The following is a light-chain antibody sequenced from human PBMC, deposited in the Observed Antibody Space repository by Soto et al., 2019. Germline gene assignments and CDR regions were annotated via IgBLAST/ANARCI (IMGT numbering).Light chain of an antibody. CDR2: DAS. CDR1: HSITNW. V-gene: IGKV1-5*01. J-gene: IGKJ1*01. CDR3: QQYDTYST. Sequence: DIQMTQSPSTLSASVGDRVTITCRASHSITNWLAWYQQKPGKAPNLLIYDASNLGSGVPSRFSGSGSGTEFTLTISSLQPDDFATYYCQQYDTYSTFGQGTKV.